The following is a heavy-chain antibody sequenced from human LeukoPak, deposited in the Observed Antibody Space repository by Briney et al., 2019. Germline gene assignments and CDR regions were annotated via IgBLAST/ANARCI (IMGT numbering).Heavy chain of an antibody. D-gene: IGHD6-19*01. CDR1: GGSITSTNY. CDR3: ARLTGYSSGWLSFPDY. CDR2: IYYSGST. J-gene: IGHJ4*02. V-gene: IGHV4-39*01. Sequence: SGTLSLTCGVSGGSITSTNYWTWVRQPPGKGLEWIGSIYYSGSTYYNPSLKSRVTISVNTSKNQFSLKLSSVTAADTAVYYCARLTGYSSGWLSFPDYWGQGTLVTVSS.